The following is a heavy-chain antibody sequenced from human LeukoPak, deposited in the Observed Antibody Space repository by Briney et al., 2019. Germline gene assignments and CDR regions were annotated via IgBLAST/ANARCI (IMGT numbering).Heavy chain of an antibody. J-gene: IGHJ4*02. CDR1: GFTFSIYW. V-gene: IGHV3-74*01. CDR3: ARDFDQPSGN. D-gene: IGHD3-9*01. Sequence: GGSLRLSCSASGFTFSIYWMRWVRQAPGKGLVWVSRINSDGTSTGYADSVRGRFTISRDNAENTLHLQMNSLGAEDTAVYYCARDFDQPSGNWGQGTLVTVSS. CDR2: INSDGTST.